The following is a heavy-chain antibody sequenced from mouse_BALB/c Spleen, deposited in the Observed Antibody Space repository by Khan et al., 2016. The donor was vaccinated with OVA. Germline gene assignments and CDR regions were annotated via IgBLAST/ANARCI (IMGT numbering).Heavy chain of an antibody. CDR1: GFTFSSFG. CDR3: TRSFYYGYYFDY. CDR2: ISSDSSTI. V-gene: IGHV5-17*02. D-gene: IGHD1-1*01. J-gene: IGHJ2*01. Sequence: EVQGVESGGGLVQPGGSRKLSCAASGFTFSSFGMHWVRQAPEKGLEWVAYISSDSSTIYYGDTVKGRFTISRDNPKNTLFLQMTSLRSDDTAMYYCTRSFYYGYYFDYWGQGTTLTVSS.